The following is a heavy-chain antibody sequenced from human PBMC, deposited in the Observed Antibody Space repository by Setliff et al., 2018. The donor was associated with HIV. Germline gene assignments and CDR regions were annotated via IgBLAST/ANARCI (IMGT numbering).Heavy chain of an antibody. V-gene: IGHV3-33*01. CDR1: GFTFSSFG. D-gene: IGHD5-18*01. CDR2: IWYDGSNK. Sequence: GGSLRLSCAASGFTFSSFGMHWVRQAPGKGLEWVAVIWYDGSNKYYADSVKGRFTISRDNSKNTLYLQMNSLRAEDTAVYYCARYNYGYRWYLDLWGRGTLVTVSS. J-gene: IGHJ2*01. CDR3: ARYNYGYRWYLDL.